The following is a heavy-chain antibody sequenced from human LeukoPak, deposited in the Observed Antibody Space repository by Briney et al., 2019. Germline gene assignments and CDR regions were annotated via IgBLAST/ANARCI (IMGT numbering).Heavy chain of an antibody. V-gene: IGHV4-59*08. J-gene: IGHJ6*02. CDR1: GGSISSYY. Sequence: SETLSLTCTVSGGSISSYYWSWIRQPPGKGLEWIGYIYYSGGTNYNPSLKSRVAISVDTSKNQFSLKLSSVTAADTAVYYCARAAGTGYYYYGMDVWGQGTTVTVSS. D-gene: IGHD6-13*01. CDR2: IYYSGGT. CDR3: ARAAGTGYYYYGMDV.